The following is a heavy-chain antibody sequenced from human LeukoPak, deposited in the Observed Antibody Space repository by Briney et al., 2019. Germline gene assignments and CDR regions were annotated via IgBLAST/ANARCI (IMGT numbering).Heavy chain of an antibody. CDR2: IYHRGST. J-gene: IGHJ4*02. D-gene: IGHD6-13*01. CDR1: GGSITSDF. CDR3: ARVTGNYFDY. Sequence: SETLSLTCTVSGGSITSDFWSWIRQPPGKGLEWIGYIYHRGSTNYNPSLKSRGTISVDMSRNQFSLRLGSVTAADTAVYYCARVTGNYFDYWGQGALVTVPS. V-gene: IGHV4-59*01.